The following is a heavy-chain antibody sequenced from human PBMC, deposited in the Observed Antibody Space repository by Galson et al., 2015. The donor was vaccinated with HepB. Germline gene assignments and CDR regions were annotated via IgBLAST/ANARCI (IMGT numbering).Heavy chain of an antibody. CDR3: ARDYSRSWYFFDY. CDR1: GFTFSSYA. Sequence: SLRLSCAASGFTFSSYAMHWVRQAPGKGLEGVAVISYDGSNKYYADSVKGRFTISRDNSKNTLFLQMNSLRAEDTAVYYCARDYSRSWYFFDYWGQGTLVTVSS. D-gene: IGHD6-13*01. J-gene: IGHJ4*02. V-gene: IGHV3-30*04. CDR2: ISYDGSNK.